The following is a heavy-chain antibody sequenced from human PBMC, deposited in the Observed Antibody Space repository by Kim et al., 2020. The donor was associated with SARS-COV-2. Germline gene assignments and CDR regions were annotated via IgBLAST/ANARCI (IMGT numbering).Heavy chain of an antibody. CDR2: IGGNDGNT. D-gene: IGHD1-7*01. CDR1: GFTFSNYA. CDR3: AKLLTGTMFWYFDL. J-gene: IGHJ2*01. V-gene: IGHV3-23*01. Sequence: GGSLRLSCAASGFTFSNYAMSWVRQAPGKGLEWVSSIGGNDGNTYYADSVKGRFIISRDNSKNTLYLQMSSLRAEDTALYYCAKLLTGTMFWYFDLLGRGTLGTVSS.